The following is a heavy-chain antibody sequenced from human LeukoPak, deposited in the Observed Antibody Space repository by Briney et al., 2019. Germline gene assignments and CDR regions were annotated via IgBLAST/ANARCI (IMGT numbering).Heavy chain of an antibody. D-gene: IGHD6-13*01. CDR3: ATGPGIAAAGRSDWFDP. V-gene: IGHV1-24*01. CDR2: FDPEDGET. Sequence: ASVKASCKVSGYTLTELSMHWVRQAPGKGLEWMGGFDPEDGETIYAQKFQGRVTMTEDTSTDTAYMELSSLRSEDTAVYYCATGPGIAAAGRSDWFDPWGQGTLVTVSS. J-gene: IGHJ5*02. CDR1: GYTLTELS.